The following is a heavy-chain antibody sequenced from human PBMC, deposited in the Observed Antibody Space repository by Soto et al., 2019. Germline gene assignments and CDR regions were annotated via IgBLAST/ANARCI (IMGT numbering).Heavy chain of an antibody. D-gene: IGHD3-3*01. CDR3: ARDYDFWSGYPLDAFDI. Sequence: SGGSLRLSCAASGFTFSSYGMHWVRQAPGKGLEWVAVIWYDGSNKYYADSVKGRFTISRDNSKNTLYLQMNSLRAEDTAVYYCARDYDFWSGYPLDAFDIWGQGTMVTVSS. CDR1: GFTFSSYG. J-gene: IGHJ3*02. CDR2: IWYDGSNK. V-gene: IGHV3-33*01.